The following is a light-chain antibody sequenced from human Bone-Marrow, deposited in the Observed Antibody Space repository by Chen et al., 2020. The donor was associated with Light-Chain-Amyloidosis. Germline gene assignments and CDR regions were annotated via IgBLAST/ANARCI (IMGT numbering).Light chain of an antibody. Sequence: SYVLTQPCSVSVATGQTAKIACGGNNIGTTSVHWYQQTPGQAPLLVVYDDSDRPSGIPGRLSGSNSGNTATLTISRVEAGDEADYYCQVWDRSSDRPVFGGGTKLTVL. V-gene: IGLV3-21*02. CDR1: NIGTTS. CDR2: DDS. J-gene: IGLJ3*02. CDR3: QVWDRSSDRPV.